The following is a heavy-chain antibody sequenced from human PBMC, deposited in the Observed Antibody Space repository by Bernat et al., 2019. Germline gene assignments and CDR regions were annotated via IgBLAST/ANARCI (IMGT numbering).Heavy chain of an antibody. J-gene: IGHJ4*02. D-gene: IGHD5-24*01. Sequence: QVQLVQSGAEVKKPGSSVKVSCKASGGTFSSYAISWVRQAPGQGLEWMGGIIPIFGTANYAQKFQASVTITADESTSTAYMELSSLRSEDTAVYYCAREVSEMAKIFYVDYWGQGTLVTVSS. CDR1: GGTFSSYA. CDR2: IIPIFGTA. CDR3: AREVSEMAKIFYVDY. V-gene: IGHV1-69*01.